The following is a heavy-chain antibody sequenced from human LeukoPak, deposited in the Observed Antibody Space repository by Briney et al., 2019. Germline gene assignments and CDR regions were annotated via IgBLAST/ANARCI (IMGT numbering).Heavy chain of an antibody. CDR2: IYSGGTT. Sequence: GGSLRLSCTGSGFTVSSSYMSWVRQTPGKGLEWVSGIYSGGTTYYADSVKGRFTISRDNSKNTLYLQMNSLRADDTAVYYCAKGLKGYSAYEQIDYWGQGTLVTVSS. CDR1: GFTVSSSY. V-gene: IGHV3-53*01. CDR3: AKGLKGYSAYEQIDY. D-gene: IGHD5-12*01. J-gene: IGHJ4*02.